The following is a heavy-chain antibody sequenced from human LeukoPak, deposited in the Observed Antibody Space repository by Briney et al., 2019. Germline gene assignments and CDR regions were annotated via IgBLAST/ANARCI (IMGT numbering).Heavy chain of an antibody. CDR1: GGTFSSYT. J-gene: IGHJ4*02. CDR3: ARDGSGYIVVVPAAT. V-gene: IGHV1-69*04. Sequence: SVKVSCKASGGTFSSYTISWVRQAPGQGLEWMGRIIPILGIANYAQKFQGRVTITADKSTGTAYMELSSLRSEDTAVYYCARDGSGYIVVVPAATWGQGTLVTVSS. D-gene: IGHD2-2*01. CDR2: IIPILGIA.